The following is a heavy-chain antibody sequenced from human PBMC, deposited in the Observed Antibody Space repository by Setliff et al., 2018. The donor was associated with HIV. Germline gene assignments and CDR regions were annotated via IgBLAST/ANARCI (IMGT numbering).Heavy chain of an antibody. Sequence: GGSLRLPCGASGFSFSSYSMNWVRQAPGKGLEWVSYISPSSTIIYYPDSVRGRFTTSRDNARNSLYLEMNSLRADDTAVYYCARDFCGSSCSSGYGYFDHWGQGTLVTVSS. J-gene: IGHJ4*02. D-gene: IGHD2-15*01. CDR2: ISPSSTII. CDR1: GFSFSSYS. CDR3: ARDFCGSSCSSGYGYFDH. V-gene: IGHV3-48*01.